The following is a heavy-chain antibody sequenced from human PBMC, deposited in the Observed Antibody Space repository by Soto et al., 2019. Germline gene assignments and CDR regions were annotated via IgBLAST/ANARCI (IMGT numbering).Heavy chain of an antibody. D-gene: IGHD4-17*01. CDR1: GFTLSSYA. Sequence: EVQLLESGGGLVQPGGSLRLSCAVSGFTLSSYAMSWVRQAPGKGLEWVSAISGSGANTYYADSVKGRFTISRDKSKNTLFLQMSSRRAEDTAVYYCARSPHDYGDHYYFRDVWGQGTTVTVSS. J-gene: IGHJ6*02. CDR3: ARSPHDYGDHYYFRDV. V-gene: IGHV3-23*01. CDR2: ISGSGANT.